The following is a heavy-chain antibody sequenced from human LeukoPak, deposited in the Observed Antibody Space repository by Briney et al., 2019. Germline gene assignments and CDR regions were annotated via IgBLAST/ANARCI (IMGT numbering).Heavy chain of an antibody. Sequence: SETLSLTCTVSGGSISSYYWNWIRQPPGKGLEWIAYIHYSGSTNYNPSLKSRVTISVDTSKKQFSLKLSSVTAADTAVYYCARRRGSSSWWWDNWFDPWGQGTLVTVSS. CDR1: GGSISSYY. D-gene: IGHD6-13*01. V-gene: IGHV4-59*08. CDR3: ARRRGSSSWWWDNWFDP. J-gene: IGHJ5*02. CDR2: IHYSGST.